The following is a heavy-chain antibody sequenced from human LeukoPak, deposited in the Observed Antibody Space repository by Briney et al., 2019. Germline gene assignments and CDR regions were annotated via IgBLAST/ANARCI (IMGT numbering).Heavy chain of an antibody. CDR3: ARPVGTVAAQYDAFDI. V-gene: IGHV5-51*01. CDR1: GYSFTSYW. J-gene: IGHJ3*02. D-gene: IGHD6-19*01. CDR2: IYPGGSDT. Sequence: GEPLKISCKGSGYSFTSYWIGWVRQMPGKGLEWMGIIYPGGSDTRYSPSFQGQVTISADKSISTAYLQWSSLKASDTAMYYCARPVGTVAAQYDAFDIWGQGTMVTVSS.